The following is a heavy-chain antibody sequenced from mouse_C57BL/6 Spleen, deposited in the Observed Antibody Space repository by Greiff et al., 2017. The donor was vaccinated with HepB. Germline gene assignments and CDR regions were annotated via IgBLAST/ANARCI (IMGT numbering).Heavy chain of an antibody. CDR3: ARDYYGSSSYWYFDV. CDR1: GYAFSSSW. Sequence: QVQLQQSGPELVKPGASVKISCKASGYAFSSSWMNWVKQRPGKGLEWIGRIYPGDGDTNYNGKFKGKATLTADKSSSTAYMQLSSLTSEDSAVDFCARDYYGSSSYWYFDVWGTGTTVTVSS. V-gene: IGHV1-82*01. J-gene: IGHJ1*03. D-gene: IGHD1-1*01. CDR2: IYPGDGDT.